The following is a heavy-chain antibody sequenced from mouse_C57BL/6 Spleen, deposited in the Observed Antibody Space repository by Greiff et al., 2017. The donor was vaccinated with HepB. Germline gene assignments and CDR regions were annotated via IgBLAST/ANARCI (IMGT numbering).Heavy chain of an antibody. CDR1: GYTFTSYW. V-gene: IGHV1-50*01. Sequence: VQLQQPGAELVKPGASVKLSCKASGYTFTSYWMQWVKQRPGQGLEWIGEIDPSDSYTNYNQKFKGKATLTVDTSSSTAYMQLSSLTSEDSAVYYCARSGNYLGYAMDYWGQGTSVTVSS. J-gene: IGHJ4*01. CDR3: ARSGNYLGYAMDY. CDR2: IDPSDSYT. D-gene: IGHD2-1*01.